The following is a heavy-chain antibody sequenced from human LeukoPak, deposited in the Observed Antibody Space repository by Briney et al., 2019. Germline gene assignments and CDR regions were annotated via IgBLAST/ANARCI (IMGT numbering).Heavy chain of an antibody. J-gene: IGHJ4*02. Sequence: SDTLSLTCAVYGGSFSGYYWSWIRQPPGKGLEWIGEINHSGSTNYNPSLKSRVTISVDTSKNQCSLKLSSVNGADTAVYYCARGRGVVDYWGQGTLVTVSS. V-gene: IGHV4-34*01. CDR2: INHSGST. D-gene: IGHD2-21*01. CDR1: GGSFSGYY. CDR3: ARGRGVVDY.